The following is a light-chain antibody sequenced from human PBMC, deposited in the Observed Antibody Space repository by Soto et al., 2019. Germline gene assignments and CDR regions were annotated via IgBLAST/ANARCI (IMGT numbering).Light chain of an antibody. CDR2: GAS. CDR1: QRVSSNY. J-gene: IGKJ2*01. Sequence: IALTQSPGTLSLSPGERATLSCRASQRVSSNYVAWYQHKPGQAPRLLNHGASIRATGIPDRFSGSGSGTDFTLTISRLKPEDFAVYYCHQYGTLPYAFGQGTKLKIK. V-gene: IGKV3-20*01. CDR3: HQYGTLPYA.